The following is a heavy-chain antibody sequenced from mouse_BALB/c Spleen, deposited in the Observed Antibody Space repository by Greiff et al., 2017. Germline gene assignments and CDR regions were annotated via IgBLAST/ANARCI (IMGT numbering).Heavy chain of an antibody. CDR2: IWSGGST. CDR3: AKNQGYGNSWFAY. D-gene: IGHD2-1*01. J-gene: IGHJ3*01. CDR1: GFSLTSYG. Sequence: QVQLQQSGPSLVQPSQSLSITCTVSGFSLTSYGVHWVRQSPGKGLEWLGVIWSGGSTDYNAAFMSRLSITKDNSKSQVFFKMNSLQADDTAIYYCAKNQGYGNSWFAYWGQGTLVTVSA. V-gene: IGHV2-5-1*01.